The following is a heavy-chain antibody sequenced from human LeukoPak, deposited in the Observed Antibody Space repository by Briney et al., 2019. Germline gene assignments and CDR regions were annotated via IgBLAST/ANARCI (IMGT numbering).Heavy chain of an antibody. Sequence: SETLSLTCTVSGGSVSSSSYYWGWIRQPPGKGLEWIGHIYDSGSTTYNPSLKSRVTMSVDTSKNQFSLNLSSVTAADTAVYYCARGRIGGPKAPFDYWGQGTLVTVSS. CDR1: GGSVSSSSYY. CDR2: IYDSGST. J-gene: IGHJ4*02. D-gene: IGHD3-16*01. V-gene: IGHV4-61*01. CDR3: ARGRIGGPKAPFDY.